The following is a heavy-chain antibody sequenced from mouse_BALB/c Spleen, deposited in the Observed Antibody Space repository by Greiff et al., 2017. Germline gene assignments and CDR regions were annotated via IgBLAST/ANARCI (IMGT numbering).Heavy chain of an antibody. J-gene: IGHJ4*01. Sequence: QVQLKQSGPGLVAPSQSLSITCTVSGFSLTSYGVSWVRQPPGKGLEWLGVIWGDGSTNYHSALISRLSISKDNSKSQVFLKLNSLQTDDTATYYCAKTTTVVAHYYAMDYWGQGTSVTVSS. CDR3: AKTTTVVAHYYAMDY. CDR1: GFSLTSYG. CDR2: IWGDGST. V-gene: IGHV2-3*01. D-gene: IGHD1-1*01.